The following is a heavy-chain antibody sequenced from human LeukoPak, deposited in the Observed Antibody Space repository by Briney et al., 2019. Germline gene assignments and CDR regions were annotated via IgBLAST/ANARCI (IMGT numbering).Heavy chain of an antibody. CDR3: ARDPRYSSGWYRGGNWFDP. CDR1: GFTFSNYA. D-gene: IGHD6-19*01. V-gene: IGHV3-7*01. J-gene: IGHJ5*02. CDR2: IKQDGGEK. Sequence: GGSLRLSCAASGFTFSNYAVSWVRQAPGKGLEWVANIKQDGGEKYYVDSVKGRFTISRDNAKNSLYLQMNSLRAEDTAVYYCARDPRYSSGWYRGGNWFDPWGQGTLVTVSS.